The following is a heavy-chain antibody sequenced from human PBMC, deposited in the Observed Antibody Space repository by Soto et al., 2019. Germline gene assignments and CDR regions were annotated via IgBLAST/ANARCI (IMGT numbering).Heavy chain of an antibody. CDR1: GGSISSGGYY. CDR3: ARHRYATSSFYFDF. V-gene: IGHV4-61*08. CDR2: IYNSGST. D-gene: IGHD6-6*01. J-gene: IGHJ4*02. Sequence: SETLSLTCTVSGGSISSGGYYWSWIRQPPGKGLEWIGNIYNSGSTNYNPSLKSRITISIDTSKNQFSLKLSSVTAADTAVYYCARHRYATSSFYFDFWGQGTLVTVSS.